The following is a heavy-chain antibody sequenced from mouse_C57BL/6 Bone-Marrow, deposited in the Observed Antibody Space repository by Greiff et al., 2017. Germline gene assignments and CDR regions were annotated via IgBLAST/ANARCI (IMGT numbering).Heavy chain of an antibody. Sequence: EVKLVESGGDLVKPGGSLKLSCAASGFTFSSYGMSWVRQTPDKRLEWVATISSGGSYTYYPDSVKGRFTISRDNAKNTLYLQMSSLKSEDTAMYYCARHPYGYDVPYAMDYWGQGTSVTVSS. CDR3: ARHPYGYDVPYAMDY. CDR2: ISSGGSYT. CDR1: GFTFSSYG. D-gene: IGHD2-2*01. V-gene: IGHV5-6*02. J-gene: IGHJ4*01.